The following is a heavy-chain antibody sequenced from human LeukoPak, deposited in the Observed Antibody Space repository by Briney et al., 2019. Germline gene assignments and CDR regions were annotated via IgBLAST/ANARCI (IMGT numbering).Heavy chain of an antibody. Sequence: ASVKVSCKASGGTFSSYAISWVRQAPGQGLQWLGWINPNSGNTDYAQKSQDRVFMTTDSSINTAYLELRSLKSEDTAVYYCARGVPTLWNGYFTEFDHWGQGTLVTVSS. J-gene: IGHJ4*02. CDR3: ARGVPTLWNGYFTEFDH. CDR1: GGTFSSYA. CDR2: INPNSGNT. V-gene: IGHV1-8*02. D-gene: IGHD3-3*01.